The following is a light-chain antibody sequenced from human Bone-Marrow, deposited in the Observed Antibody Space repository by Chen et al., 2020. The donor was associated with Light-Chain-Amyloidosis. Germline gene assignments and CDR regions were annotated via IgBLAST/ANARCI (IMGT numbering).Light chain of an antibody. CDR3: QQTFITPWT. CDR2: AGS. J-gene: IGKJ1*01. Sequence: IQMTQSPSSLSASVGDRVTIPCRASQSISSYLNWFRQEPGKDPKLLIWAGSSLHSGVPSRFRGRGAGTDFALSITSLQPEDFATYYCQQTFITPWTFGQGTRVEI. V-gene: IGKV1-39*01. CDR1: QSISSY.